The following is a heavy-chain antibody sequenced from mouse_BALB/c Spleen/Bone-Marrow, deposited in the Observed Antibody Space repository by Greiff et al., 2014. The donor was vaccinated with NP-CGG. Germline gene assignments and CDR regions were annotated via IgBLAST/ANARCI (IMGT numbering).Heavy chain of an antibody. CDR2: IWTGGGT. CDR1: GFSLTSYG. CDR3: VRPYGNYEAWFAY. Sequence: LVESGPGLVAPSQSLSITCTVSGFSLTSYGISWIRQPPGKGLEWLGVIWTGGGTNYNSAFMSRLSISKDNSKSQVFLKMNSLQTDDTAIYYCVRPYGNYEAWFAYWGQGTLVTVSA. D-gene: IGHD2-1*01. V-gene: IGHV2-9-2*01. J-gene: IGHJ3*01.